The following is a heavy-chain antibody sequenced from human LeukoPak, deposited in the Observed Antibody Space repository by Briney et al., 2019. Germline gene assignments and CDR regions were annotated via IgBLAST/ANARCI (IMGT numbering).Heavy chain of an antibody. J-gene: IGHJ2*01. D-gene: IGHD1-1*01. CDR1: GFTFSSYS. Sequence: GGSLRLSCAASGFTFSSYSMNWVRQAPGKGLEWVSVIYSGGSTYYADSVKGRFTISRDNSKNTLYLQMNSLRAEDTAVYYCAADPGNWYFDLWGRGTLVTVSS. CDR3: AADPGNWYFDL. CDR2: IYSGGST. V-gene: IGHV3-66*01.